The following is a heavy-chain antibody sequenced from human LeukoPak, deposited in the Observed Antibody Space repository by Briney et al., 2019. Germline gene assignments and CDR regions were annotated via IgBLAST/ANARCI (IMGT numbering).Heavy chain of an antibody. CDR2: ISSDGTVK. V-gene: IGHV3-30-3*01. CDR1: GFTFSTYV. J-gene: IGHJ3*02. CDR3: ARDLPGYGAFHI. D-gene: IGHD5-18*01. Sequence: PGGSLRLSCAASGFTFSTYVMHWVRQAPGKGLEWVAIISSDGTVKYYADSVKGRFTISSDNSKTTLSLQMNSLRAEDTAVYYCARDLPGYGAFHIWGQGTMVTVSS.